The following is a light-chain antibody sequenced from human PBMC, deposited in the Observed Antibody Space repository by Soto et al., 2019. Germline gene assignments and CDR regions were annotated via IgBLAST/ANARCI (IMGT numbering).Light chain of an antibody. CDR1: QSVSSN. CDR2: GAY. J-gene: IGKJ2*01. CDR3: NHYNSWPYT. Sequence: EIVMTQSPDTLSVSPGERATLSCRASQSVSSNLAWYQQKPGQAPRLLIYGAYTRATGFPARFSGSGSGTEFTLTIRSLQSEDFAVYYCNHYNSWPYTFGQGTKVDIK. V-gene: IGKV3-15*01.